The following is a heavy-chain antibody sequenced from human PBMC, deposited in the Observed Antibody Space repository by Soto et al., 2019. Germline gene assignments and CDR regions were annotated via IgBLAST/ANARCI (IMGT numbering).Heavy chain of an antibody. Sequence: QVQLQESGPGLVKPSETLSLTCTVSGGSISSYYWSWIRQPAGKELEWIGRIYTSGSTNYNPSLKSRVTMSVDTSKNQFSLKLSSVTAADTAVYYCARDTVLEWSKKGGFDPWGQGTLVTVSS. CDR1: GGSISSYY. V-gene: IGHV4-4*07. CDR3: ARDTVLEWSKKGGFDP. D-gene: IGHD3-3*01. J-gene: IGHJ5*02. CDR2: IYTSGST.